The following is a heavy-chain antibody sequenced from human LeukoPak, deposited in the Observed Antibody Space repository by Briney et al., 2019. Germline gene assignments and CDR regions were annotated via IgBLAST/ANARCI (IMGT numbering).Heavy chain of an antibody. CDR1: GFTFPQYA. CDR3: AKDRAPLYSGYDWDLDF. J-gene: IGHJ4*02. CDR2: IYWSSAKI. Sequence: PGGSLRLSCAASGFTFPQYAIHWVRQVPGEGLEWVSGIYWSSAKIGYADSVKGRFAIPRDNAKNSVFLQMNSLRAEDTALYYCAKDRAPLYSGYDWDLDFWGQGTLVTVSS. D-gene: IGHD5-12*01. V-gene: IGHV3-9*01.